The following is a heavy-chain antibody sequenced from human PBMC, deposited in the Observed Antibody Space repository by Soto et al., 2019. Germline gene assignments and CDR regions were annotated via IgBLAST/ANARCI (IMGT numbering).Heavy chain of an antibody. J-gene: IGHJ6*04. CDR3: ARYSALKVSTLLAVTTQRYYYGMDV. CDR2: IIPIFGTA. Sequence: SVKVSCKASGGSFSSYAISWVRQAPGQGLEWMGGIIPIFGTANYAQKFQGRVTITADESTSTAYMELSSLRSEDTAVYYCARYSALKVSTLLAVTTQRYYYGMDVWGKGTTVTVSS. CDR1: GGSFSSYA. D-gene: IGHD4-17*01. V-gene: IGHV1-69*13.